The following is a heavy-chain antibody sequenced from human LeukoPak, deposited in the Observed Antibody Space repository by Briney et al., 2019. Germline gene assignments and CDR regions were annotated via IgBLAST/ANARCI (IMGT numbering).Heavy chain of an antibody. CDR1: VFNFSLYS. Sequence: GGSLRLSCVASVFNFSLYSMHWVRQTPGRGLEWLAVISYDGANEYYADSVKGRFTISRGNSENTLYLQMNSLGAEDTAVYYCAKVGSSWGFGDYWGQGTLVTVSS. D-gene: IGHD3-10*01. CDR3: AKVGSSWGFGDY. J-gene: IGHJ4*02. V-gene: IGHV3-30-3*01. CDR2: ISYDGANE.